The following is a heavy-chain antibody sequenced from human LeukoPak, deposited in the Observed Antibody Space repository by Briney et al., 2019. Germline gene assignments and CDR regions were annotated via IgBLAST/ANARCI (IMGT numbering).Heavy chain of an antibody. Sequence: ASVKVSCEASGYTFTSYYMHWVRQAPGQGLEWMGIINPSGGSTSYAQKFQGRVTMTRDTSTSTVYMELSSLRSEDTAVYYCARDRGTMILDYWGQGTLVTVSS. CDR2: INPSGGST. CDR1: GYTFTSYY. CDR3: ARDRGTMILDY. V-gene: IGHV1-46*01. D-gene: IGHD3-22*01. J-gene: IGHJ4*02.